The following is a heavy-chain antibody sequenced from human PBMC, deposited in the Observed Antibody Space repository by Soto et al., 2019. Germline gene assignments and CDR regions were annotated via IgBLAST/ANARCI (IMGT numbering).Heavy chain of an antibody. V-gene: IGHV3-30*18. CDR2: MSSDGSNE. J-gene: IGHJ3*01. CDR3: EKVVRSDPLDGIDV. Sequence: PGGSLRLSCAASGFIFSNYDMKWVRQAPGKGLEWVAVMSSDGSNEYYADSVKGRFTISRDNSKNTLYLQMSSLRAEDTAVYYCEKVVRSDPLDGIDVWGQGTKVTVSS. CDR1: GFIFSNYD.